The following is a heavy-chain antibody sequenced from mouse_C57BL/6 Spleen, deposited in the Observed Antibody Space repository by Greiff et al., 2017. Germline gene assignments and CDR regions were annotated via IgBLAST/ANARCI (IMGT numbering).Heavy chain of an antibody. J-gene: IGHJ3*01. CDR3: ARSSRTWFAY. Sequence: EVKVVESGPELVKPGASVKISCKASGYSFTGYYMNWVKQSPEKSLEWIGEINPSTGGTTYNQKFKAKATLTVDKSSSTAYMQLKSLTSEDSAVYYCARSSRTWFAYWGQGTLVTVSA. CDR2: INPSTGGT. CDR1: GYSFTGYY. V-gene: IGHV1-42*01.